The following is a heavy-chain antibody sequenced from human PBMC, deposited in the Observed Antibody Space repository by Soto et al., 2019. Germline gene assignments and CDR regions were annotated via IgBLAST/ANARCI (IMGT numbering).Heavy chain of an antibody. V-gene: IGHV4-34*01. J-gene: IGHJ6*02. CDR3: AGAQARATKVQFGHYYYYYGMDV. D-gene: IGHD1-26*01. CDR2: INHSGST. Sequence: SETLSLTCAVYGGSFSGYYWSWIRQPPGKGLEWIGEINHSGSTNYNPSLKSRVTISVDTSKNQFSLKLSSVTAAGTAVYYCAGAQARATKVQFGHYYYYYGMDVWGQGTTVTVSS. CDR1: GGSFSGYY.